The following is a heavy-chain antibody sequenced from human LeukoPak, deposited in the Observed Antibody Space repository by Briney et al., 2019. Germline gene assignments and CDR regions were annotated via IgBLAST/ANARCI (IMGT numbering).Heavy chain of an antibody. Sequence: GGSLRLSCAASGFTFSTYATHWVRQAPGKGLEWVAIVSYDGSNKYYADSVRGRFTISRDNSKNTLYLQMNSLRPEDTSMYYCARETLRNFDYWGRGTLVTVSS. V-gene: IGHV3-30*04. J-gene: IGHJ4*02. CDR2: VSYDGSNK. D-gene: IGHD2-15*01. CDR1: GFTFSTYA. CDR3: ARETLRNFDY.